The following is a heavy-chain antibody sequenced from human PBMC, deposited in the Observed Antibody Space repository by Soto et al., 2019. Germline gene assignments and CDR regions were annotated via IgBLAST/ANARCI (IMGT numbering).Heavy chain of an antibody. D-gene: IGHD6-13*01. Sequence: QVQLVESGGGAVQPGRSLRLSCAASGFTFNSYGMHWVRQAPGKGLEWVAVIWSDGSNEFCADSVKGRFTISRDNSKNTLYLKMNSLRDEDTAIYYCSKDHGTPWYGPIDYWGQGTLVTVSS. V-gene: IGHV3-33*06. CDR3: SKDHGTPWYGPIDY. CDR1: GFTFNSYG. CDR2: IWSDGSNE. J-gene: IGHJ4*02.